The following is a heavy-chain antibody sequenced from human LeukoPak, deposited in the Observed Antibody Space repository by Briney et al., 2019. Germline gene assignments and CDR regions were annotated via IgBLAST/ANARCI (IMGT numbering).Heavy chain of an antibody. D-gene: IGHD1-26*01. CDR3: ARDVITTTTPLIDY. Sequence: GASVKVSCKASGYTFTSYGISWVRQAPGQGLEWMGWISAYNGNTNYAQKLQGRVTMTTDTSTSTAYMELRSLRSDDTAVYYCARDVITTTTPLIDYWGQGTLVTVSS. CDR1: GYTFTSYG. CDR2: ISAYNGNT. V-gene: IGHV1-18*01. J-gene: IGHJ4*02.